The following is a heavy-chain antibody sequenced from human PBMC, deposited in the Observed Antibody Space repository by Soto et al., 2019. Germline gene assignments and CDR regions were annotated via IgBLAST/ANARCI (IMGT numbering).Heavy chain of an antibody. CDR1: GYTFTGYY. CDR3: ARVRFVLMAAGAFDI. D-gene: IGHD2-8*01. V-gene: IGHV1-2*02. J-gene: IGHJ3*02. CDR2: INPNSGGT. Sequence: ASVKVSCKASGYTFTGYYMHLVRQAPGQGLEWMGWINPNSGGTNYAQKFQGRVTMTRDTSISTAYMELSRLRSDDTAVYYCARVRFVLMAAGAFDIWGQGTMVTVSS.